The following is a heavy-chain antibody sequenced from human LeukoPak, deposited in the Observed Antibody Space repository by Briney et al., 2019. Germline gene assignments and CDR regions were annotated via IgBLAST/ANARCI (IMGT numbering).Heavy chain of an antibody. CDR1: GYTFSNYL. D-gene: IGHD3-16*01. CDR3: ARHRTFGGANAFDI. Sequence: GESLKISCQGSGYTFSNYLIGWVRQMSGKGLEWMGIIYPGDFDTRYNPSFEGQVTISADKSISTAYLQWSSLQASDTAMYYCARHRTFGGANAFDIWGQGTMVTVSS. CDR2: IYPGDFDT. V-gene: IGHV5-51*01. J-gene: IGHJ3*02.